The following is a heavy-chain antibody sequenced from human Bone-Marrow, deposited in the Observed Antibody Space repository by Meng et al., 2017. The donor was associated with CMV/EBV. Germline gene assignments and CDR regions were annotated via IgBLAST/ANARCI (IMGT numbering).Heavy chain of an antibody. Sequence: ASVKVSCKASGYTFTSYYMHWVRQAPGQGLEWMGIINPSGGSTSYAQKFQGRVTMTRDTSTSTVYMELSSLRSEDTAVYYCARDRYCSSTSCPHGMDVWGQRTTVTVSS. D-gene: IGHD2-2*01. V-gene: IGHV1-46*01. CDR3: ARDRYCSSTSCPHGMDV. J-gene: IGHJ6*02. CDR1: GYTFTSYY. CDR2: INPSGGST.